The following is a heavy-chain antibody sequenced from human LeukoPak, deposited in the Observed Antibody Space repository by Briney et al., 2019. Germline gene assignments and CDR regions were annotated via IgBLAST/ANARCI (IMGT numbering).Heavy chain of an antibody. D-gene: IGHD3-22*01. V-gene: IGHV1-18*01. J-gene: IGHJ5*02. CDR1: GFTFNTYG. Sequence: ASVKVSCKTSGFTFNTYGIAWVRQAPGQGLEWMGWISAYNGKTDYAQNLQDRVTMTTDTSTTTVYMELRSLRSDDTAVYYCAREGSLHDSGDYYLSWFDPWGQGTLVTVSS. CDR3: AREGSLHDSGDYYLSWFDP. CDR2: ISAYNGKT.